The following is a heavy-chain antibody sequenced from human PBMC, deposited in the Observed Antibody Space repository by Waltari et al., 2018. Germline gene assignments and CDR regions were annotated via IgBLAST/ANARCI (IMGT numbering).Heavy chain of an antibody. Sequence: FTFFNYELNWVRQAPGRGLEWIAYIDKSGSRTFYSDSVRGRFTISRDDAKNSVYLQMNNLRVDDSALYYCARGIVGATGWGQGTLVTVSS. CDR2: IDKSGSRT. V-gene: IGHV3-48*03. J-gene: IGHJ4*02. D-gene: IGHD1-26*01. CDR1: FTFFNYE. CDR3: ARGIVGATG.